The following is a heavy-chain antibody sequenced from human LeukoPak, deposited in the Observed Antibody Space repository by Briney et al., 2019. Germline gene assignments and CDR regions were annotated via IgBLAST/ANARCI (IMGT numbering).Heavy chain of an antibody. V-gene: IGHV3-9*01. D-gene: IGHD3-3*01. CDR2: ISWNSGSI. J-gene: IGHJ4*02. Sequence: GGSLRLSCAASGFTFDDYAMHWVRQAPGKGLEWVSGISWNSGSIGYADSVKGRFTISRDNAKNSLYLQMNSLRAEDTALYYCAKALRITIFGVGGLGHWGQGTLVTVSS. CDR1: GFTFDDYA. CDR3: AKALRITIFGVGGLGH.